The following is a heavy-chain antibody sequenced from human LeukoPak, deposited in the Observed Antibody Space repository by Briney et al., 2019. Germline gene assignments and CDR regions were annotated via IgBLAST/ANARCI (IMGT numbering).Heavy chain of an antibody. CDR2: INPSGGST. V-gene: IGHV1-46*01. Sequence: GASVKVSRKASGYTFTSYYMHWVRQAPGQGLEWMGIINPSGGSTSYAQKFQGRVTMTRDTSTSTVYMELSSLRSEDTAVYYCARARLRGYSYGHFDYWGQGTLVTVSS. D-gene: IGHD5-18*01. CDR1: GYTFTSYY. CDR3: ARARLRGYSYGHFDY. J-gene: IGHJ4*02.